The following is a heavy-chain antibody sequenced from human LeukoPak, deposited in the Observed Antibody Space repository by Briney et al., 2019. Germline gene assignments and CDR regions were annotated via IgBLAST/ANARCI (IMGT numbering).Heavy chain of an antibody. V-gene: IGHV4-59*01. CDR1: GGSISSYY. Sequence: SETLSLTCTVSGGSISSYYWSWIRQPPGKGLEWIGYIYYSGSTNYNPSLKSRVTISVDTSKNQFSLKLSSVTAADTAVYYCAKAGSRGGGKIPYYFDYWGQGTLVTVSS. D-gene: IGHD3-10*01. J-gene: IGHJ4*02. CDR2: IYYSGST. CDR3: AKAGSRGGGKIPYYFDY.